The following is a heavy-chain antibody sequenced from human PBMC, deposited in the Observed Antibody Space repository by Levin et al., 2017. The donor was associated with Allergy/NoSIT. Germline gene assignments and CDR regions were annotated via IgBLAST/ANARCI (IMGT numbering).Heavy chain of an antibody. CDR2: VYYSGKT. J-gene: IGHJ4*02. CDR3: ARELRSSPDC. V-gene: IGHV4-39*02. Sequence: SQTLSLTCTVSGGSISSSSFHWAWIRQPPGKGLEWIGSVYYSGKTYYKPSLKSRVTISVDTSKNQFSLNLSSVTAADTAVYFCARELRSSPDCWGQGTLVTVSS. CDR1: GGSISSSSFH. D-gene: IGHD6-6*01.